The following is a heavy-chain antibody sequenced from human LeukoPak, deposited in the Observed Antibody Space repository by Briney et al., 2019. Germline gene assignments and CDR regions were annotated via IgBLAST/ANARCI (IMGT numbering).Heavy chain of an antibody. Sequence: ASVKVSCKASGYTFTSYDINWVRQATGQGLEWMGWMNPNSGNTGYAQKFQGRVTMTRNTSISTAYMELSSLRSEDTAVYYCARATGSSSGWEFDYWGQGTLVTVSS. D-gene: IGHD6-19*01. CDR2: MNPNSGNT. CDR1: GYTFTSYD. V-gene: IGHV1-8*01. CDR3: ARATGSSSGWEFDY. J-gene: IGHJ4*02.